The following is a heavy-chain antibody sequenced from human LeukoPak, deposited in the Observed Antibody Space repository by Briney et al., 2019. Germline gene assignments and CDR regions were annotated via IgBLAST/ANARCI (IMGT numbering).Heavy chain of an antibody. CDR2: ISSSSSYI. Sequence: GGSLRLSCAASGFTFSSYSMNWVRQAPGKGLEWVSSISSSSSYIYYADSVKGRFTISRDNAKNSLYLQMNSLRAEDTAVYYCARGYRGSSGYPYYFDYWGQGTLVTVSS. CDR3: ARGYRGSSGYPYYFDY. J-gene: IGHJ4*02. V-gene: IGHV3-21*01. CDR1: GFTFSSYS. D-gene: IGHD3-22*01.